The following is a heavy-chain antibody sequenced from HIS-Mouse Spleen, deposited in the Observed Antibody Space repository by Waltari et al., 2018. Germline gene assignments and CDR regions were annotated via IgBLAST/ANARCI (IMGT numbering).Heavy chain of an antibody. J-gene: IGHJ3*02. Sequence: QVQLQQGGAGLLKPSEHLSITCAVYGGSFRGYYWSWIRQPPGMGLEWIGEINHSGSTNYNPSLKSRVTISVDTSKNQFSLKLSSVTAADTAVYYCARGGYCSGGSCRLHDAFDIWGQGTMVTVSS. V-gene: IGHV4-34*01. CDR1: GGSFRGYY. D-gene: IGHD2-15*01. CDR3: ARGGYCSGGSCRLHDAFDI. CDR2: INHSGST.